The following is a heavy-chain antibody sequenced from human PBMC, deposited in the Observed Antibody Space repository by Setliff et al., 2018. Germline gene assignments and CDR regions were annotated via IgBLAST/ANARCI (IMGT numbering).Heavy chain of an antibody. V-gene: IGHV1-18*01. CDR3: ARAPRLEWILPTFDS. J-gene: IGHJ4*02. Sequence: GASVKVSCKAVGYTFLSYGLSWVRQAPGQGLEWMGWISAYTGKTDYAQNFQGRVTMTTDTSTNTAYLELRSLRYDDTAVYFCARAPRLEWILPTFDSWGQGTLVTVSS. D-gene: IGHD3-3*01. CDR1: GYTFLSYG. CDR2: ISAYTGKT.